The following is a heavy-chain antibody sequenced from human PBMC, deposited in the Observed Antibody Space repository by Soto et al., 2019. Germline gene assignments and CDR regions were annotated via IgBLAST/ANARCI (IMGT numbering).Heavy chain of an antibody. J-gene: IGHJ6*02. Sequence: QVQLQESGPGLVKPSQTLSLTCTVSGGSISSGGYYWSWIRQHPGKGLEWIGYIYYSGSTYYNPSLKSRVTISVDTSKNQFSLKLSSVTAADTAVYYCARCRNDPYYYYYYGMDVWGQGTTVTVSS. CDR2: IYYSGST. CDR1: GGSISSGGYY. V-gene: IGHV4-31*03. CDR3: ARCRNDPYYYYYYGMDV.